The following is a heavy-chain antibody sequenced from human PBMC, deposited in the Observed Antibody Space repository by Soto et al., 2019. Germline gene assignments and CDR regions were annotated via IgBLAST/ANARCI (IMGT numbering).Heavy chain of an antibody. V-gene: IGHV4-59*01. D-gene: IGHD3-10*01. CDR3: ARVIGSGSYSSFSYYYYYMDV. CDR1: GGSISSYY. Sequence: SETLSLTCTVSGGSISSYYWCWIRQPPGKGLEWIGYIYYSGSTNYNPSLKSRVTISVDTSKNQFSLKLSSVTAADTAVYYCARVIGSGSYSSFSYYYYYMDVWGKGTTVTVSS. J-gene: IGHJ6*03. CDR2: IYYSGST.